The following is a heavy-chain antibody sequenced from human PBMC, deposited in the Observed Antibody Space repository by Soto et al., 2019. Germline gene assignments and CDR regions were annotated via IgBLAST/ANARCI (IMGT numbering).Heavy chain of an antibody. D-gene: IGHD3-10*01. CDR3: ARDMGVGSGIYVWGGYFDY. CDR1: GFTFSSYA. Sequence: QVQLVESGGGVVQPGRSLRLSCAASGFTFSSYAMHWVRQAPGKGLEWVAVISYDGSNKYYADSVKGRFTISRDNSKNTLYLQMNSLRAEDTAVYYCARDMGVGSGIYVWGGYFDYWGQGTLVTVSS. V-gene: IGHV3-30-3*01. CDR2: ISYDGSNK. J-gene: IGHJ4*02.